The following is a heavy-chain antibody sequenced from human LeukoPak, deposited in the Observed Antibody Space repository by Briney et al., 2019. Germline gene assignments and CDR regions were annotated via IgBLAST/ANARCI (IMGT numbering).Heavy chain of an antibody. CDR2: ISSSGGST. V-gene: IGHV3-23*01. J-gene: IGHJ4*02. D-gene: IGHD6-13*01. CDR1: GFTFSSYA. Sequence: GGSLRLSCAASGFTFSSYAMSWVRQAPGKGLEWVSAISSSGGSTYYADSVKGRFTISRDNSKNTLYLQMNSLRAEDTAVYYCAKDRRGIAAAGTSFDYWGQGTLVTVSS. CDR3: AKDRRGIAAAGTSFDY.